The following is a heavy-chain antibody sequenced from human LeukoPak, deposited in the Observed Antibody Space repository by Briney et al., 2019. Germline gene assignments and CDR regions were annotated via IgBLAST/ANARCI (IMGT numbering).Heavy chain of an antibody. Sequence: GGSLRLSRAASGFTFSSYSMNWVRQAPGKGLEWVSSISSSSSYIYYADSVKGRFTISRDNAKNSLYLQMNSLRAEDTAVYYCARGGGFCSGGSCYPPLDYWGQGTLVTVSS. J-gene: IGHJ4*02. D-gene: IGHD2-15*01. CDR1: GFTFSSYS. CDR3: ARGGGFCSGGSCYPPLDY. V-gene: IGHV3-21*01. CDR2: ISSSSSYI.